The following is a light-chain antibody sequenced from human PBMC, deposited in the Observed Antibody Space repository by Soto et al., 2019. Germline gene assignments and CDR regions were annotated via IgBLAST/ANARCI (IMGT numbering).Light chain of an antibody. CDR3: QHLNAFPLT. CDR1: QAINSY. V-gene: IGKV1-9*01. J-gene: IGKJ4*01. Sequence: IQLTQSASSLSASVGDRVTITCRASQAINSYLAWYQQEPGKAPKLLIYGGSTLQSGVPSRFSGSGSGTDFTLTISSLQSEDFATYYCQHLNAFPLTFGGGTKVEI. CDR2: GGS.